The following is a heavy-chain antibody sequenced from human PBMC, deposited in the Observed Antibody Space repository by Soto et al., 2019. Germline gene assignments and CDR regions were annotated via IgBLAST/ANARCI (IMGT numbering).Heavy chain of an antibody. D-gene: IGHD4-4*01. V-gene: IGHV3-23*01. J-gene: IGHJ3*02. Sequence: GGSLRLSCAASGFTFSSYAMSWVRQAPGKGLEWVSAISGSGGSTYYADSVKGRFTISRDNSKNTLHLQMNSLRAEDTAVYYCAKYMGNYPRPGIAFDIWGQGTMVTVSS. CDR3: AKYMGNYPRPGIAFDI. CDR2: ISGSGGST. CDR1: GFTFSSYA.